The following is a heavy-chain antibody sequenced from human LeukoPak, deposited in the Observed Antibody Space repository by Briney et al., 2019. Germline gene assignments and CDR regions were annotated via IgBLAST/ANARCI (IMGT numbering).Heavy chain of an antibody. CDR2: INHSGST. J-gene: IGHJ4*02. Sequence: SETLSLTCAVYGGSFSGYYWSWIRQPPGKGLEWIGEINHSGSTNYNPSLKSRVTISVDTSKNQFSLKLSSVTAADTAVYYCARGTRDGYNYYFDYWGQGTLVTVSS. CDR1: GGSFSGYY. V-gene: IGHV4-34*01. CDR3: ARGTRDGYNYYFDY. D-gene: IGHD5-24*01.